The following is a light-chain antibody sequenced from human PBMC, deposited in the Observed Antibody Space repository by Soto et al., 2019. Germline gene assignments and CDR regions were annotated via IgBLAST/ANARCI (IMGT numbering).Light chain of an antibody. V-gene: IGKV1-9*01. CDR2: AAS. CDR3: QQLNSFPFI. J-gene: IGKJ5*01. CDR1: QAIDTY. Sequence: DLPLTQSPSFLSASVGDRVTITCRASQAIDTYLAWYQQKPGKAPKLLIYAASLLQSGVPSRFSGSGSGTEFTLTINSLQPEDFASYYCQQLNSFPFIFGQGTRLEIK.